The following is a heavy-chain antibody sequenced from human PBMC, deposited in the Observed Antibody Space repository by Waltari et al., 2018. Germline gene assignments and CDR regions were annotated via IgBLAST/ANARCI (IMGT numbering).Heavy chain of an antibody. J-gene: IGHJ4*02. V-gene: IGHV4-59*01. Sequence: QVQLQESGPGLVKASETLSLTCPVSGATTRDSHWSWVRQTPGQELEWIGFTDDSGRAHFSPSVKSRVTMSLDESSNQFFLKMASVTAADTAVYYCATLGDCGSNCFSFDNWGQGILINVSS. CDR3: ATLGDCGSNCFSFDN. CDR2: TDDSGRA. D-gene: IGHD2-21*02. CDR1: GATTRDSH.